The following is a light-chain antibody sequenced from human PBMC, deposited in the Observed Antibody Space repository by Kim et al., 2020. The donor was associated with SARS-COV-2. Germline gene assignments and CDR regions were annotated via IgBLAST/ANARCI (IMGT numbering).Light chain of an antibody. Sequence: SPGASAPLSFRASQSVGSYFAWYQQKPDQPPRLLIYDASVRATGVPARFRGGGYGTDFTLTIDSLEPEDFVLYYCHHRSDWPRGAFGQGTRLEIK. CDR3: HHRSDWPRGA. CDR1: QSVGSY. J-gene: IGKJ5*01. V-gene: IGKV3-11*01. CDR2: DAS.